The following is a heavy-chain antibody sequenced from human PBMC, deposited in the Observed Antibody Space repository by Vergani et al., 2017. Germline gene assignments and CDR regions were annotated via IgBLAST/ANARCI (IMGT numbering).Heavy chain of an antibody. V-gene: IGHV1-69*05. J-gene: IGHJ4*02. CDR3: ARGLGYCSSTSCYPDFDY. Sequence: QVQLVQSGAEVKKPGSSVKVSCKASGGTFNTYAITWVRQAPGQGLEWMGGIIPIFGTPNYAQKFQGRVTMTTDTSTSTAYMELRSLRSDDTAVYYCARGLGYCSSTSCYPDFDYWGQGTLVTVSS. CDR1: GGTFNTYA. D-gene: IGHD2-2*01. CDR2: IIPIFGTP.